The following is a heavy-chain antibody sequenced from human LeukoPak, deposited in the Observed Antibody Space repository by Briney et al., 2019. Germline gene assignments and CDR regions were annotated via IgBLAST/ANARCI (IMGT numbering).Heavy chain of an antibody. CDR3: ARDIRGSTSWYGLDY. D-gene: IGHD6-13*01. V-gene: IGHV3-21*04. CDR2: ISSSSSYI. CDR1: GFTFSSYS. J-gene: IGHJ4*02. Sequence: GGSLRLSCAASGFTFSSYSMNWVRQAPGKGLEWVSSISSSSSYIYYADSVKGRFTISRDNSKNSLFLQMNSLRAEDTALYFCARDIRGSTSWYGLDYWGQGTLVTVSS.